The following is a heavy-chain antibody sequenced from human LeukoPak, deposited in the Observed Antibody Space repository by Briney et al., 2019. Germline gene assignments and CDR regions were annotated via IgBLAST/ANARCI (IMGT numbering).Heavy chain of an antibody. Sequence: SVKVSCKASGGTFSSYAISWVRQAPGQGLEWMGGIIPIFGTANYAQKFQGRVTITADKSTSTAYMELSSLRSEDTAVYYCARDPLGYEGPFDIWGQGTMVTISS. D-gene: IGHD3-16*01. J-gene: IGHJ3*02. CDR2: IIPIFGTA. V-gene: IGHV1-69*06. CDR1: GGTFSSYA. CDR3: ARDPLGYEGPFDI.